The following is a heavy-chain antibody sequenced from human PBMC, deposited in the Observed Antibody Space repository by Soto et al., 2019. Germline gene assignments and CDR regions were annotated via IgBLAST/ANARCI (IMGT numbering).Heavy chain of an antibody. CDR1: GFTFSSYS. CDR2: ISSSSSTI. V-gene: IGHV3-48*02. CDR3: ARDRLRPRQRHYYYYYGMDV. Sequence: GGSLRLSCAASGFTFSSYSMNWVRQAPGKRLEWVSYISSSSSTIYYADSVKGRFTISRDNAKNSLYLQMNSLRDEDTAVYYCARDRLRPRQRHYYYYYGMDVWGQGTTVTVSS. D-gene: IGHD5-12*01. J-gene: IGHJ6*02.